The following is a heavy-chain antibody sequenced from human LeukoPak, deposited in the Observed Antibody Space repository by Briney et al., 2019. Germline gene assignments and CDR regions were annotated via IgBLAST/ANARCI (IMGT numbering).Heavy chain of an antibody. CDR1: GFTFSSYG. CDR2: ISYDGSNE. J-gene: IGHJ4*02. V-gene: IGHV3-30*03. CDR3: ARDLLDCGGPKCSDY. D-gene: IGHD2-21*01. Sequence: GGSLRLSCAASGFTFSSYGMHWVRQAPGKGLEWVAIISYDGSNEYYADSVKGRFTISRDNSKNTVHLQMSSLRTEDTAVYYCARDLLDCGGPKCSDYGGQGTLVTVSP.